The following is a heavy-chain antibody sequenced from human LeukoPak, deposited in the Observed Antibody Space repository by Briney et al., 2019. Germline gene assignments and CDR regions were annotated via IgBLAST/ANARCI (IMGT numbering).Heavy chain of an antibody. Sequence: GGSLRLSCAASGFTFSSYSMHWVRQAPGKGLEWVASISSSSSYKYYADSVKGRFTISRDNAKNSLHLQVNSLRSDDTAGYCCARVDYNRSGSYYLDCWGRGTLVTVSS. J-gene: IGHJ4*02. D-gene: IGHD3-10*01. V-gene: IGHV3-21*01. CDR3: ARVDYNRSGSYYLDC. CDR2: ISSSSSYK. CDR1: GFTFSSYS.